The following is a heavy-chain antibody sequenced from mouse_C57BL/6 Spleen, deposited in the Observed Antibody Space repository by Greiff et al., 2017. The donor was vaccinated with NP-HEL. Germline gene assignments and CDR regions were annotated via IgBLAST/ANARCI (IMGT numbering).Heavy chain of an antibody. CDR2: IYPGSGST. CDR1: GYTFTSYW. Sequence: QVQLQQPGAELVKPGASVKMSCKASGYTFTSYWITWVKQRPGQGLEWIGDIYPGSGSTNYNEQFKSKATLTVDTSSSTAYMQLSSLTSEDSAVYYCARYDDYDVRYVDVWGTGTTVTVSS. D-gene: IGHD2-4*01. CDR3: ARYDDYDVRYVDV. J-gene: IGHJ1*03. V-gene: IGHV1-55*01.